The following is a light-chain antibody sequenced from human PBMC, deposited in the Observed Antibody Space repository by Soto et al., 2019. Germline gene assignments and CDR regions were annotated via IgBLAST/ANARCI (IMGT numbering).Light chain of an antibody. Sequence: DIQMTQSPSSLSASVGDRVTITCRASQSISSYLNWYQQKPGKAPKLLIYAASSLQSGVPSRFSGSGSGTDITLTISSLQPEDFATYYCQQSYSTPPTFGQGTKVELK. V-gene: IGKV1-39*01. CDR1: QSISSY. CDR3: QQSYSTPPT. J-gene: IGKJ1*01. CDR2: AAS.